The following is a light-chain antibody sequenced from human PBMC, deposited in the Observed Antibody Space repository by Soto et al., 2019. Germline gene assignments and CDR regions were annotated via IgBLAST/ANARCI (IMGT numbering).Light chain of an antibody. CDR3: QQYNSYSPVT. CDR1: QSISSW. CDR2: DAS. Sequence: DIPMTQSPSTLSASVGDRVTITCRASQSISSWLAWYQQKPGKAPKLLIYDASSLESGVPSRFSGSGSGTEFTLTISSLQPDDFATYYCQQYNSYSPVTFGQGTKVEIK. V-gene: IGKV1-5*01. J-gene: IGKJ1*01.